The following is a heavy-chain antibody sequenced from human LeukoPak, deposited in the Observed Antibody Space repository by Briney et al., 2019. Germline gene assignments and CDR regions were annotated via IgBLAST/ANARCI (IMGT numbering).Heavy chain of an antibody. J-gene: IGHJ4*02. V-gene: IGHV1-3*01. CDR3: ARVGDYENSGSQPFDY. Sequence: ASVKVSCKASGYTFTSYAMHWVRQAPGQRLEWMGWINAGNGNTKYSQKFQGRITITRDTSASTAYMELSSLRSEDTAVYYCARVGDYENSGSQPFDYWGQGTLVTVSS. CDR2: INAGNGNT. D-gene: IGHD3-22*01. CDR1: GYTFTSYA.